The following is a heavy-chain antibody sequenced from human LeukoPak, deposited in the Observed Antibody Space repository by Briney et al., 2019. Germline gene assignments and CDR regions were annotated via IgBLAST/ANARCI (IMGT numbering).Heavy chain of an antibody. CDR3: ARAVGYCSGGSCYSAYYSYYMDV. CDR1: GGSISSYY. D-gene: IGHD2-15*01. Sequence: SETLSLTCTVSGGSISSYYWSWIRQPPGKGLEWIGYIYYSGSPNYNPSLKSRVTILLDTSKNQFSLKLSSVTAADTAVYYCARAVGYCSGGSCYSAYYSYYMDVWGRGTTVTVSS. CDR2: IYYSGSP. J-gene: IGHJ6*03. V-gene: IGHV4-59*01.